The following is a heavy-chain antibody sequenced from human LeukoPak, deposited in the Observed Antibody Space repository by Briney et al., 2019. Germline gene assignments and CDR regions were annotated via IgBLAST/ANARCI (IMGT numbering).Heavy chain of an antibody. D-gene: IGHD4-17*01. CDR3: ARDPQAYGDASDY. J-gene: IGHJ4*02. V-gene: IGHV3-21*01. Sequence: GGSLRLSCAASGFTFSSYSMNWVRQAPGKGLEWVSSISSSSSYIYYADSVKGRFTISRDNAKNSLYLQMNSLRAEDTAVYYCARDPQAYGDASDYWGQGILVTVSS. CDR2: ISSSSSYI. CDR1: GFTFSSYS.